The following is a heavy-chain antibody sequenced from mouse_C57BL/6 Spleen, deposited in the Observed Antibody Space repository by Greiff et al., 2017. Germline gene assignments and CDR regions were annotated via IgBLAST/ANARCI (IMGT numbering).Heavy chain of an antibody. V-gene: IGHV1-82*01. J-gene: IGHJ4*01. Sequence: VLLVESGPELVKPGASVKISCKASGYAFSSSWMNWVKQRPGKGLEWIGRIYPGDGDTNYNGKFKGKATLTADKSSSTAYMQLSSLTSEDSAVYFCARSLGVRRNYAMDYWGQGTSVTVSS. D-gene: IGHD2-14*01. CDR2: IYPGDGDT. CDR1: GYAFSSSW. CDR3: ARSLGVRRNYAMDY.